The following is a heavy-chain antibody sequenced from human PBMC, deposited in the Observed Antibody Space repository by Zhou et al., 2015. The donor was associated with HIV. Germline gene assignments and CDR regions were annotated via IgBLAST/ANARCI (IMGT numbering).Heavy chain of an antibody. CDR3: AKDRGAAAENYYYGMDV. V-gene: IGHV3-30*18. CDR2: ISSDGSYK. D-gene: IGHD6-25*01. J-gene: IGHJ6*02. Sequence: QVQLVESGGGVVQPGRSLRLSCAASGFSFSSFGMHWVRQAPGKGLQWVAVISSDGSYKYYADSERGRFSISRDSSKNTVYLQMNSLRTEDTAVYYCAKDRGAAAENYYYGMDVWGQGP. CDR1: GFSFSSFG.